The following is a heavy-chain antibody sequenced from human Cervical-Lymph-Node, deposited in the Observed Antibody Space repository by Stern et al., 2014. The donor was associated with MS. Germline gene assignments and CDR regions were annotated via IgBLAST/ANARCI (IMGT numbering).Heavy chain of an antibody. Sequence: EVQLGESGGGLVKPGGSLSLSCAVSGFTFSSYSMNWVRQAPGKGLEWDSSISSSSSYIYYADSVKGRLTISRDNATNSQYLQLHSLRAEDTAVYYCARDKVGVTFPDEYYYYYGMDVWGQGTTFTASS. CDR3: ARDKVGVTFPDEYYYYYGMDV. J-gene: IGHJ6*02. CDR1: GFTFSSYS. V-gene: IGHV3-21*01. D-gene: IGHD1-26*01. CDR2: ISSSSSYI.